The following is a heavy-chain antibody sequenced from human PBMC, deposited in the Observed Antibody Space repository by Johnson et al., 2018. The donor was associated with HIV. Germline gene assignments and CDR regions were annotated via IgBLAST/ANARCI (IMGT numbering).Heavy chain of an antibody. CDR3: AKQHEQLVEPDAFDI. CDR1: GLSVSSNY. V-gene: IGHV3-66*04. CDR2: IDSGGGT. Sequence: MQLVESGGGLVQPGGSLRLSCAASGLSVSSNYMTWVRQGPGKGLEWVSVIDSGGGTKYADSVTGRFTISRDNSKNTLYLQMNSLRAEDTAVYYCAKQHEQLVEPDAFDIWGQGTMVTVSS. J-gene: IGHJ3*02. D-gene: IGHD6-6*01.